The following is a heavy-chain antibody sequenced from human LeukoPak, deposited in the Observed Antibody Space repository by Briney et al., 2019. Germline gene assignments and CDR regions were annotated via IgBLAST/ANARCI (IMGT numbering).Heavy chain of an antibody. CDR1: GFTFSSYG. D-gene: IGHD3-3*01. CDR3: AKDGDFWSGYYFRRFYFDY. J-gene: IGHJ4*02. CDR2: IWYDGSNK. V-gene: IGHV3-30*02. Sequence: GGSLRLSCAASGFTFSSYGMHWVRQAPGKGLEWVAVIWYDGSNKYYADSVKGRFTISRDNSKNTLYLQMNSLRAEDTAVYYCAKDGDFWSGYYFRRFYFDYWGQGTLVTVSS.